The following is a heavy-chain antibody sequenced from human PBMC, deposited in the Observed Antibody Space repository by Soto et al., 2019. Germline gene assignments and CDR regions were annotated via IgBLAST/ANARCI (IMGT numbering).Heavy chain of an antibody. D-gene: IGHD6-13*01. J-gene: IGHJ5*02. CDR2: ISAYNGNT. CDR3: ARISSAAAGTGWFDP. CDR1: GYTFTSYG. Sequence: QVQLVQSGAEVKKPGASVKVSCKASGYTFTSYGISWVRQAPGQGLEWMGWISAYNGNTGYAQKFQGRVTMTRNTSISTAYMELSSLRSEDTAVYYCARISSAAAGTGWFDPWGQGTLVTVSS. V-gene: IGHV1-18*04.